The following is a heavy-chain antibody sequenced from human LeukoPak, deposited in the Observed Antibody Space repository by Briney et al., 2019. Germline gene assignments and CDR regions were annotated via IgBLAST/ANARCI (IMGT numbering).Heavy chain of an antibody. CDR3: ARHKTPVYHYFEDL. Sequence: GESLKISCKGSGYSFTNYWIGWVRQMPGKGLEWMGIIYPGDSDTRYSPSFQGQVTISADKSISTAYLQWSSLKASDTAMYYCARHKTPVYHYFEDLWGQGTLSTVSS. D-gene: IGHD2/OR15-2a*01. V-gene: IGHV5-51*01. J-gene: IGHJ1*01. CDR2: IYPGDSDT. CDR1: GYSFTNYW.